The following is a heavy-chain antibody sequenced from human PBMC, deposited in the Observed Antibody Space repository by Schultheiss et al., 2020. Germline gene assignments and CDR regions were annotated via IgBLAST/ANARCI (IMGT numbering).Heavy chain of an antibody. CDR2: INSDGSST. CDR3: ARDFRIQAYYYYYYGMDV. Sequence: GGSLRLSCAASGFTFSSYWMHWVRQAPGKGLVWVSRINSDGSSTSYADSVKGRFTISRDNAKNTLYLQMNSLRAEDTAVYYCARDFRIQAYYYYYYGMDVWGQGTTVTVSS. V-gene: IGHV3-74*01. CDR1: GFTFSSYW. D-gene: IGHD2/OR15-2a*01. J-gene: IGHJ6*02.